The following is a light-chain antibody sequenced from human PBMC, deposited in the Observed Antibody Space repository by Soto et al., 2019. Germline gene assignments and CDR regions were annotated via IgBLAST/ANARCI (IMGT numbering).Light chain of an antibody. CDR3: QQFSSYPLT. CDR1: QSVSSN. J-gene: IGKJ4*01. V-gene: IGKV3-20*01. Sequence: EIVMTQSPATLYVSPGERATLSCRASQSVSSNLAWYQQKPGQAPRLLIYDASSRATGIPDRFSGGGSGTDSTLTISRLEPEDFAVYYCQQFSSYPLTFGGGTKVDIK. CDR2: DAS.